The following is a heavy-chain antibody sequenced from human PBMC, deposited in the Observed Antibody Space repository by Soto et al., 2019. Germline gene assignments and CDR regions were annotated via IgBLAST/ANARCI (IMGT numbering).Heavy chain of an antibody. CDR3: ARGLGPTSLPQRFDF. V-gene: IGHV4-59*01. CDR1: GGSISGYY. D-gene: IGHD1-26*01. J-gene: IGHJ4*02. Sequence: SETLSLTCTVSGGSISGYYWTWIRQPPGKGPEWIGYIYYTGRITYNPSLKSPVTISIDTSRNYFSLTLTSVTAADTAVYYCARGLGPTSLPQRFDFWGQGALVTVSS. CDR2: IYYTGRI.